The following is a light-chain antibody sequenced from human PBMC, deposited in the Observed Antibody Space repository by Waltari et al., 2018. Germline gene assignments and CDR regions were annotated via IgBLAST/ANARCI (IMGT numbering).Light chain of an antibody. CDR2: EGT. CDR3: TSQTGTTVV. J-gene: IGLJ2*01. V-gene: IGLV2-14*01. Sequence: QSALTQPASVSGSPGQSITISCTGSPMAIISYKYVSWYQQPPGKAPKLILYEGTNRPAGVSDRFSGSKAGTTASLTISGLQSEDEGDYFCTSQTGTTVVFGGGTKLTVL. CDR1: PMAIISYKY.